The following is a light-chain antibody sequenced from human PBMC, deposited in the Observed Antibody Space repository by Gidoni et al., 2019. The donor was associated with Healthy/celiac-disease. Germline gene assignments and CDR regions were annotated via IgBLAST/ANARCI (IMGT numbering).Light chain of an antibody. CDR3: SSYPSSSTLVV. J-gene: IGLJ2*01. CDR2: DVS. V-gene: IGLV2-14*01. CDR1: SSDVGGYNY. Sequence: QSALTQPASVSGSPGQSITISCTGTSSDVGGYNYVSWYQQHPGKAPKLMIYDVSNRPSGVSTRSSGSKSGNTASLTISGLQAEDEADYYCSSYPSSSTLVVFGGGTKLTVL.